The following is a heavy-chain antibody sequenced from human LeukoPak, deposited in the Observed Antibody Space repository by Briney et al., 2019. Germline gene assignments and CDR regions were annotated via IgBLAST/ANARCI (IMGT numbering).Heavy chain of an antibody. CDR2: IYYSGST. CDR3: ARRGAGYDILTGYYLSAFDI. D-gene: IGHD3-9*01. V-gene: IGHV4-59*08. Sequence: SETLSLTCTVSGDSISDYYWSWVRQPPGKGLEWIGYIYYSGSTNYNPSLKSRVTISVDTSKNQFSLKLSTVTAVDTAVYCCARRGAGYDILTGYYLSAFDIWGQGTMVTVSS. J-gene: IGHJ3*02. CDR1: GDSISDYY.